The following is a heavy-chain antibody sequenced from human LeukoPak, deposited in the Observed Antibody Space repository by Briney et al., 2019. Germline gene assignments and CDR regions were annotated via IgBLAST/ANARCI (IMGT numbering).Heavy chain of an antibody. CDR2: INSDGSIT. D-gene: IGHD6-13*01. J-gene: IGHJ3*01. CDR1: GFTFGTYA. CDR3: AGGISTTGGG. Sequence: GGSLRLSCAASGFTFGTYAMNWVRQAPGKGLEWVSRINSDGSITTYADSVKGRFTISRDNAKNTLYLQMNSLRVEDTAVYYCAGGISTTGGGWGQGTMVTVSS. V-gene: IGHV3-74*01.